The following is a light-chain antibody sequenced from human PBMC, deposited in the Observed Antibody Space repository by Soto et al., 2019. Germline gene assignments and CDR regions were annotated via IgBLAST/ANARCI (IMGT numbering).Light chain of an antibody. CDR2: ENN. J-gene: IGLJ3*02. CDR3: GTWDSSLSAWV. V-gene: IGLV1-51*02. Sequence: QSVLTQPPSVSVAPGQKVTISCSGSSSNIGNNYVSWYQQFPGTAPELLIYENNKRPSGIPDRFSGSKSGTSATLGITGLQTGDEADYYCGTWDSSLSAWVFGGGTKLTVL. CDR1: SSNIGNNY.